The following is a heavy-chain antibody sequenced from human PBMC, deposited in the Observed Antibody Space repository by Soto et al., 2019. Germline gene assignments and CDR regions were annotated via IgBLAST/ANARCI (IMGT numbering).Heavy chain of an antibody. CDR3: STRLRNRGY. Sequence: EVQLVESGGGLAQPGGSLRLSCAASGFTFSTYEMNWVRQAPGKGLEWVSSISSSSISIHYADSVKGRVTISRDNAKNSLYLQMNSLRAKDTAVYYCSTRLRNRGYWGQGTLVTVSS. D-gene: IGHD3-16*01. CDR1: GFTFSTYE. CDR2: ISSSSISI. J-gene: IGHJ4*02. V-gene: IGHV3-48*03.